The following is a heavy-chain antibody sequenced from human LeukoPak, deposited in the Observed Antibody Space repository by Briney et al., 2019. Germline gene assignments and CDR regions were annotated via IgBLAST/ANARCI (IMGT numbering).Heavy chain of an antibody. J-gene: IGHJ4*02. CDR3: ARVTGYMMEGYFDY. Sequence: PSETLSLTCTVSGDSISSGSHYWSWIRQPAGKGLEWIGRIYTSGRTNYNPSLKSRVTISVDTSKNQFSLKLRSVTAADTAVYYCARVTGYMMEGYFDYWGQGILVTVSS. CDR2: IYTSGRT. V-gene: IGHV4-61*02. CDR1: GDSISSGSHY. D-gene: IGHD3-9*01.